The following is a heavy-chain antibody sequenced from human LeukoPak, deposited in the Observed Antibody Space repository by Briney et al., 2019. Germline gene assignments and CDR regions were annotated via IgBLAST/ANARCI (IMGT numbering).Heavy chain of an antibody. Sequence: PSETLSLTCTVSGGSISSYYWSWLRQPPGKGLEWIGYIYCSGSTNYNPSLKSRVTISVDTSKNQFSLKLSSVTAADTAVYYCARGYGSFYYYYYMDVWGKGTTVTISS. D-gene: IGHD3-10*01. CDR3: ARGYGSFYYYYYMDV. CDR2: IYCSGST. CDR1: GGSISSYY. J-gene: IGHJ6*03. V-gene: IGHV4-59*01.